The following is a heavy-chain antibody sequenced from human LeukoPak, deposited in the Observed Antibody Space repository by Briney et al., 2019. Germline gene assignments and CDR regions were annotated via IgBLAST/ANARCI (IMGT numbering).Heavy chain of an antibody. Sequence: GASVKVSCKASGYTFTSFGISWVRQAPGQGLEWVGWSSTNTGNTNYAQKFQGRVTMTTDTSTSTAYMEVRSLRSDDTAVYYCARSQMDYGGNFDYWGQGTLVTVSS. D-gene: IGHD4-23*01. CDR1: GYTFTSFG. CDR3: ARSQMDYGGNFDY. J-gene: IGHJ4*02. CDR2: SSTNTGNT. V-gene: IGHV1-18*01.